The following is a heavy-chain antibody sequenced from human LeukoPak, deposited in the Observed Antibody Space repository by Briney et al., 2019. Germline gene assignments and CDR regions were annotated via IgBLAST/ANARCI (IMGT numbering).Heavy chain of an antibody. CDR3: AKWAPITMIVVVGDAFDI. D-gene: IGHD3-22*01. V-gene: IGHV3-23*01. CDR2: IRGSGGST. J-gene: IGHJ3*02. Sequence: GGSLRLSCAASGFTFSSYAMSWVRQAPGKGREWVSAIRGSGGSTYYADPLKGRFTNPRDNSKNTLYLKMNSLRAEDTAVYYCAKWAPITMIVVVGDAFDIWGQGTMVTVSS. CDR1: GFTFSSYA.